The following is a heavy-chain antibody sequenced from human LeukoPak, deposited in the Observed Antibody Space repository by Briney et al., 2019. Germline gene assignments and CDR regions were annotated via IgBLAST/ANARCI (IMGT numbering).Heavy chain of an antibody. CDR3: LRGLRGYSHGSRFEY. CDR1: GYTFKDYF. CDR2: ISKSGNTM. J-gene: IGHJ4*02. V-gene: IGHV3-11*04. Sequence: GGSLRLSCAASGYTFKDYFMNWIRQAPGKGLEWVSYISKSGNTMYYVDSVKGRFTISRDNAKNSLYLQMNSLREEDSAVYYCLRGLRGYSHGSRFEYWGQGILVTVSS. D-gene: IGHD5-18*01.